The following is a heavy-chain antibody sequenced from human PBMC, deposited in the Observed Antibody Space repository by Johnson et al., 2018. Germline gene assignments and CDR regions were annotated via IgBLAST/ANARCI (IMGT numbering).Heavy chain of an antibody. CDR3: ARGGLRRLVFADAFDI. Sequence: QVQLVESGAEVKKPGSSXKVSCTASGGTFSSYAISWVRQAPGQGLEWMGGIIPIFGTANYAQKFQGRVTITADASTSTAYIERSSLRSEETDVYYVARGGLRRLVFADAFDIWGQGTMVTVSS. J-gene: IGHJ3*02. D-gene: IGHD3-10*02. V-gene: IGHV1-69*01. CDR1: GGTFSSYA. CDR2: IIPIFGTA.